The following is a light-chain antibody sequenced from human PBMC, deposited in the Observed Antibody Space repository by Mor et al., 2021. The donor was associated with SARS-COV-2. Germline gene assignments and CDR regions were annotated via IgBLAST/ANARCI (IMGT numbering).Light chain of an antibody. CDR2: GNS. CDR3: QSYDSSLSGWV. CDR1: SSNIGAGYD. Sequence: MISYMGSSSNIGAGYDVHWYQQLPGTAPKLLIYGNSNRPSGVPDRFSGSKSGTSASLAITGLQAEDEADYYCQSYDSSLSGWVFGGGT. J-gene: IGLJ3*02. V-gene: IGLV1-40*01.